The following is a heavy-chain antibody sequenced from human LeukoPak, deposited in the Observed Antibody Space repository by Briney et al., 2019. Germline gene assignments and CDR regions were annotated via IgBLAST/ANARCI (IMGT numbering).Heavy chain of an antibody. CDR3: ARDLIHTKGADTTHYYYYYGMDV. V-gene: IGHV3-7*03. D-gene: IGHD1-26*01. CDR2: IKQDGSEK. Sequence: PGGSLRLSCAASGFTFSSYWMSWVRQAPGKGLEWVANIKQDGSEKYYVDSAKGRFTISRDNAKNSLYLQMNSLRAEDTAVYYCARDLIHTKGADTTHYYYYYGMDVWGKGTTVTVSS. CDR1: GFTFSSYW. J-gene: IGHJ6*04.